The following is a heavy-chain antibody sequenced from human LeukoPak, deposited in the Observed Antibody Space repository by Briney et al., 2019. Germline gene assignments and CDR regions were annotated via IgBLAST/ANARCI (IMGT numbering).Heavy chain of an antibody. Sequence: SGGSLRLSCAASGFTFSSYEMNWVRQAPGKGLEWVSYISSSGTTIYYADSVKGRFTISRDNAKNSLYLQMNSLRAEDTAVYYCASLPSPTDVWGKGTTVTVSS. CDR1: GFTFSSYE. V-gene: IGHV3-48*03. CDR3: ASLPSPTDV. J-gene: IGHJ6*04. CDR2: ISSSGTTI.